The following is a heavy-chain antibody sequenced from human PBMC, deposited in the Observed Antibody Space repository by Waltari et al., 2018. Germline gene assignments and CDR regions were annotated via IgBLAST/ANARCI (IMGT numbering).Heavy chain of an antibody. V-gene: IGHV3-74*01. D-gene: IGHD1-26*01. CDR3: VKDLSYSGSF. J-gene: IGHJ4*02. CDR1: GFTFSSYW. CDR2: INSDGITT. Sequence: EMQLVESGGGLVQPGGSLRLSCVASGFTFSSYWMHWVRQAPEKGLVWVASINSDGITTNYADSVKGRFTISRDNAKNTVYLQMNSLRAEDTALYYCVKDLSYSGSFWGQGTPVTVSS.